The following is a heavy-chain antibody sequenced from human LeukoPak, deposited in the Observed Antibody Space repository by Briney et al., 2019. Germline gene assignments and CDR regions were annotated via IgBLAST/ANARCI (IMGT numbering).Heavy chain of an antibody. CDR2: MSPNSGNT. Sequence: ASVKVSCKASGYSFSNYDINWVRQATGQGLEWMGGMSPNSGNTKYAQKFQGRVTLTRSISSSTAYMELRSLRSEDTAIYFCARLDVSAGAMVGLDSWGQGTLVAVSS. D-gene: IGHD1-26*01. J-gene: IGHJ4*02. CDR1: GYSFSNYD. V-gene: IGHV1-8*03. CDR3: ARLDVSAGAMVGLDS.